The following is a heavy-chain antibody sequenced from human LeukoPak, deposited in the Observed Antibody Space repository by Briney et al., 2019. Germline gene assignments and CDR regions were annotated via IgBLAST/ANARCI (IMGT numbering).Heavy chain of an antibody. CDR1: GFTFDDYG. CDR3: VREGVSSSWNNWYFDL. J-gene: IGHJ2*01. Sequence: GGSLRLSCAASGFTFDDYGMSWVCQAPGKGLEWVSSISSSSRYIYYADSVKGRFTISRDNAKKSLYLQMDSLRAEDTAVYYCVREGVSSSWNNWYFDLWGRGTLVTVSS. D-gene: IGHD6-13*01. V-gene: IGHV3-21*01. CDR2: ISSSSRYI.